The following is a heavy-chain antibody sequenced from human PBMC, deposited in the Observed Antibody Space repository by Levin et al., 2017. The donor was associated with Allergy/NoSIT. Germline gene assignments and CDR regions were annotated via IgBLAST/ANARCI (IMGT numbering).Heavy chain of an antibody. CDR2: IKSKTDGGTT. CDR1: GFTFSNAW. CDR3: TTHQWELLVEYY. J-gene: IGHJ4*02. D-gene: IGHD1-26*01. V-gene: IGHV3-15*01. Sequence: KPGGSLRLSCAASGFTFSNAWMSWVRQAPGKGLEWVGRIKSKTDGGTTDYAAPVKGRFTISRDDSKNTLYLQMNSLKTEDTAVYYCTTHQWELLVEYYWGQGTLVTVSS.